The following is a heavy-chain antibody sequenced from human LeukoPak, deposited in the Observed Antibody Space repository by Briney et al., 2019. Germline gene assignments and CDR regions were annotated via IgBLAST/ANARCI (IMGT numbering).Heavy chain of an antibody. CDR1: GFTFSSYA. V-gene: IGHV3-30*02. D-gene: IGHD2-2*01. Sequence: PGGSLRLSCAASGFTFSSYAMDWVRQAPGKGLEWVAFIRYDGSNKYADSVKGRFTISRDNSKNTLYLQMNSLRAEDTAVYYCARDLRERGFQLPVDYWGQGTLVTVSS. CDR3: ARDLRERGFQLPVDY. J-gene: IGHJ4*02. CDR2: IRYDGSNK.